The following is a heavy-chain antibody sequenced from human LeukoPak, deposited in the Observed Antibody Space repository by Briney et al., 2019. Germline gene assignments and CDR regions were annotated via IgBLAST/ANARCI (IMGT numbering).Heavy chain of an antibody. CDR3: ARIELLHAFDI. Sequence: GGSLRLSCAASGFTFSSYAMHWVRPAPGKGLEWVAVISYDGSNKYYADSVKGRFTISRDNSKNTLYLQMNSLRAEDTAVYYCARIELLHAFDIWGQGTMVTVSS. V-gene: IGHV3-30*14. CDR2: ISYDGSNK. CDR1: GFTFSSYA. D-gene: IGHD1-26*01. J-gene: IGHJ3*02.